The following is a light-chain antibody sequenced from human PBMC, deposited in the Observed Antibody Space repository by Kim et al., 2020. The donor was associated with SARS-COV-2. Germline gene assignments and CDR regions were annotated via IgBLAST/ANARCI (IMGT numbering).Light chain of an antibody. V-gene: IGLV3-10*01. CDR3: YSADSSGL. CDR1: TLAKKY. CDR2: EDN. J-gene: IGLJ2*01. Sequence: SYELTQPPSVSVSPGQTARITCSGDTLAKKYAYWYQQKSGQAPVLVIYEDNKRPSGIPERISGSSSGTMATLTISGAQVEDEADYYCYSADSSGLFGGGTQLTVL.